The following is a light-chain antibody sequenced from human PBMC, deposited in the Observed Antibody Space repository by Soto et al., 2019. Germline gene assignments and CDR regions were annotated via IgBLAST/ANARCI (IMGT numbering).Light chain of an antibody. Sequence: DIQMTQSPSTLSASVGDRVTITCRASQSISTWLAWYQQKPGKAPKLLIYDASSLESGVPSRFGGGGSGTEFTLTISSLQPDDSGTYYCQRGTFGQGTKVDIK. CDR3: QRGT. J-gene: IGKJ1*01. V-gene: IGKV1-5*01. CDR2: DAS. CDR1: QSISTW.